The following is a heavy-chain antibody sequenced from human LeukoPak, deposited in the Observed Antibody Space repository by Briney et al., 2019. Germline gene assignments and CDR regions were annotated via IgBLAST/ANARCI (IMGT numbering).Heavy chain of an antibody. CDR2: IYYSGST. V-gene: IGHV4-39*01. CDR1: GGSISSSSYH. Sequence: SETLSLTCTVSGGSISSSSYHWGWIRQPPGKGLEWIGSIYYSGSTYYNPSLKSRVTISVDTSKNQFSLKLSSVTAADTAVYYCATYSTIQGFDYWGQGTLVTVSS. D-gene: IGHD2-21*01. J-gene: IGHJ4*02. CDR3: ATYSTIQGFDY.